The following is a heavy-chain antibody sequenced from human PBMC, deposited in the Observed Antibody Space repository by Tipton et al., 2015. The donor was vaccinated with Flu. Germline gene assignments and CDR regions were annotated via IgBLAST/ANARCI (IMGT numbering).Heavy chain of an antibody. J-gene: IGHJ4*02. CDR1: GFTFSSYS. CDR3: ARTTSLIAAPED. CDR2: ISSSSSYI. Sequence: PRLSCAASGFTFSSYSMNWVRQAPGKGLEWVSSISSSSSYIYYADSVKGRFTISRDNAKNSLYLQMNSLRAEDTAVYYCARTTSLIAAPEDWGQGTLVTVSS. V-gene: IGHV3-21*01. D-gene: IGHD6-6*01.